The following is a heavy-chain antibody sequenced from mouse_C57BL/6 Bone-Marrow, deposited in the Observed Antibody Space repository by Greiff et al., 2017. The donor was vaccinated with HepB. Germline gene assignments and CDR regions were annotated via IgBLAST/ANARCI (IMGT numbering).Heavy chain of an antibody. J-gene: IGHJ4*01. CDR3: TREGDY. Sequence: EVQLQQSGTVLARPGASVKMSCKTSGYTFTSYWMHWVKQRPGQGLEWRGAIYPGNSDTSYNQKFKGKAKLTAVTSASTAYMELSSLTNEDSAVYYCTREGDYWGQGTSVTVSS. V-gene: IGHV1-5*01. CDR1: GYTFTSYW. CDR2: IYPGNSDT.